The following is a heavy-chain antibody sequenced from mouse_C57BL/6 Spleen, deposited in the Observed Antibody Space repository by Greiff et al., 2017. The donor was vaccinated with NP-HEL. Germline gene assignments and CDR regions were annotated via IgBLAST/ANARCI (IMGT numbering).Heavy chain of an antibody. V-gene: IGHV14-4*01. J-gene: IGHJ2*02. CDR1: GFNIKDDY. D-gene: IGHD2-3*01. Sequence: EVQLQQSGAELVRPGASVKLSCTASGFNIKDDYMHWVKQRPEQGLEWIGWIDPENGDTEYASKFQGKATITADTSSNTAYLQLSSLTSEDTAVYYCSNDGYYTYWGQGTSLTVSS. CDR2: IDPENGDT. CDR3: SNDGYYTY.